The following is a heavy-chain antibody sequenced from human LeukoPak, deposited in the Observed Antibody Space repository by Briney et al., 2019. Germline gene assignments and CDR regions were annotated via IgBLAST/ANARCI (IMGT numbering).Heavy chain of an antibody. D-gene: IGHD2-2*01. CDR2: IKSKTDGGTT. V-gene: IGHV3-15*01. J-gene: IGHJ4*02. CDR3: TTGYCSSTSCTDY. CDR1: GFTFSNAW. Sequence: GGSLRLSCAASGFTFSNAWMSWVSQAPGKGLEWVGRIKSKTDGGTTDYAAPVKGRFTISRDDSKNTLYLQMNSLKTEDTAVYYCTTGYCSSTSCTDYWGQGTLVTVSS.